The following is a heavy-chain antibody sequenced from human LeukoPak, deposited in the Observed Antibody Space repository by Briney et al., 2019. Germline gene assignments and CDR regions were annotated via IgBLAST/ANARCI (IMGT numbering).Heavy chain of an antibody. CDR3: ARRGLLTGLLYYFDY. D-gene: IGHD1-14*01. CDR2: ISGSGANT. J-gene: IGHJ4*02. Sequence: QPGGSLRLSCAASGFTFSTNAMSWVRQAPGKGLEWVSAISGSGANTYYADSVKGRFTISRDNSKNTLYLQINSLRAEDTAVYYCARRGLLTGLLYYFDYWGQGTPVTVSS. V-gene: IGHV3-23*01. CDR1: GFTFSTNA.